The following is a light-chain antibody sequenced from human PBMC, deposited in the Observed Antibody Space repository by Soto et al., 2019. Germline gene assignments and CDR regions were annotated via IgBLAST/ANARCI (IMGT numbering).Light chain of an antibody. CDR3: SSYRSATTYV. J-gene: IGLJ1*01. CDR2: EVT. V-gene: IGLV2-14*01. Sequence: QSVLTQPASVSGSPGQSVTISCTGTSDDVGPYNYVSWYQHHPGKAPRLLIYEVTNRPSGVSNRFSGSKSGNTASLTISGLQTEEEADYYCSSYRSATTYVFGSGTKATVL. CDR1: SDDVGPYNY.